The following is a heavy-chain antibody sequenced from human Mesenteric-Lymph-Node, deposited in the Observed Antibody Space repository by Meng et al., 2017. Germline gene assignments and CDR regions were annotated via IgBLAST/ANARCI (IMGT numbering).Heavy chain of an antibody. Sequence: QVQLQQSGPGLAKPSQTLPPTCTISVDSVSGNSAAWDWIRQSPSRGLEWLGRTYYRSKGYNDYAVSVKSRITINPDTSKNQFSLQLNSVTPEDTAVYYCARWLSSNKLFDYWGQGTLVTVSS. CDR2: TYYRSKGYN. CDR3: ARWLSSNKLFDY. V-gene: IGHV6-1*01. D-gene: IGHD6-13*01. CDR1: VDSVSGNSAA. J-gene: IGHJ4*02.